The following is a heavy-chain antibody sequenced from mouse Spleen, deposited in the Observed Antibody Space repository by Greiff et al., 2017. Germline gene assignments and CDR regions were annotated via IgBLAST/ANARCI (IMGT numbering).Heavy chain of an antibody. D-gene: IGHD2-12*01. CDR1: GYAFSSYW. CDR2: IYPGDGDT. J-gene: IGHJ3*01. Sequence: QVQLKESGAELVKPGASVKISCKASGYAFSSYWMNWVKQRPGKGLEWIGQIYPGDGDTNYNGKFKGKATLTADKSSSTAYMQLSSLTSEDSAVYFCARYDYSYYNSFAYWGQGTLVTVSA. CDR3: ARYDYSYYNSFAY. V-gene: IGHV1-80*01.